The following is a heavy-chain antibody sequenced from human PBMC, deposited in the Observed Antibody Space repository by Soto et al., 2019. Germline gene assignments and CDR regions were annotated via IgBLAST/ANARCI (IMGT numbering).Heavy chain of an antibody. V-gene: IGHV1-69*01. CDR2: IIPICGTA. CDR1: GGTFSSYA. D-gene: IGHD6-19*01. CDR3: ARGAKQWLRRMDHLDY. Sequence: QVQLVQSGAEVKKPGSSVKVSCKASGGTFSSYAISWVRQAPVQGLEWMGGIIPICGTANYAQKFQGRVTITADESTSTAYMELSSLRSEDTAVYYCARGAKQWLRRMDHLDYWGQGTLVTVSS. J-gene: IGHJ4*02.